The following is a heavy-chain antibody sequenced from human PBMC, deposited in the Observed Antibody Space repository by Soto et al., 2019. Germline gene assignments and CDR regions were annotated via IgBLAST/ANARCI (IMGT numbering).Heavy chain of an antibody. CDR3: ARGAGFFYGVDV. CDR1: GLNFDTYE. D-gene: IGHD3-10*01. Sequence: XGSLRLSFAASGLNFDTYEMNWVRQAPGKGLEWISFISYSGSTIYYADSVKGRFSISRDNSKNLLLLQISSLRAEDSAIYYCARGAGFFYGVDVWGQGTTVTVSS. V-gene: IGHV3-48*03. CDR2: ISYSGSTI. J-gene: IGHJ6*02.